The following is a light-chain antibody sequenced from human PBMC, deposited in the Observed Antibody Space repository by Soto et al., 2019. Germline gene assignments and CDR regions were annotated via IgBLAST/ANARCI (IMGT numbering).Light chain of an antibody. Sequence: QSVLTQPASMSGSPGQSITISCTGTSSDIGRYDYVSWYQQLPGKAPKLMIYRVINRPSGVPDRFSGSKSATSASLAISGLQSEDEADYYCAAWDDSLNGVVFGGGTKLTVL. J-gene: IGLJ2*01. CDR3: AAWDDSLNGVV. V-gene: IGLV2-14*03. CDR2: RVI. CDR1: SSDIGRYDY.